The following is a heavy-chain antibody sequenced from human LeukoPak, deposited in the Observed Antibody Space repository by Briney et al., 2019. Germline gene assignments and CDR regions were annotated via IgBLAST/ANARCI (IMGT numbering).Heavy chain of an antibody. CDR2: ISYYGSSK. CDR3: ATGSSGRLLSSWFVP. J-gene: IGHJ5*02. V-gene: IGHV3-30*03. D-gene: IGHD2-21*02. Sequence: GGSLRLSCAASGFTFSTYGIHWVRQAPGKGLEWVAVISYYGSSKDYADSLKGRFTISRDNSINTLYLQMNSLRVEDTAIYYCATGSSGRLLSSWFVPWGQGTLVTVSS. CDR1: GFTFSTYG.